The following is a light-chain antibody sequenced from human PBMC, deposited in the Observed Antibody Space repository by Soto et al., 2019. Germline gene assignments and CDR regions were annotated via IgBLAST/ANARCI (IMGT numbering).Light chain of an antibody. CDR1: QSVSSSY. CDR2: GTS. CDR3: QQYGTSALT. J-gene: IGKJ4*01. Sequence: IVLTQSPGTLSLSPGERATLSCRASQSVSSSYLVWYQQRPGQPPRLRIYGTSTRAAGISDRFSGSGSGTDFTLTIYRLEPGDSAVYYCQQYGTSALTFGGGTNVEIK. V-gene: IGKV3-20*01.